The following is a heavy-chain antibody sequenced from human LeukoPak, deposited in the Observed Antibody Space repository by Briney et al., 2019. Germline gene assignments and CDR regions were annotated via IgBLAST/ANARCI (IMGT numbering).Heavy chain of an antibody. CDR2: IYPGDSDT. Sequence: GESLKISCEGPRHSFHSQWIGRVRQMPGKGLEWMGIIYPGDSDTRYSPSFQGQVTISADKSISTAYLQWSSLKASDTAMYYCARLLWFGEALGLDYWGQGTLVTVSS. CDR1: RHSFHSQW. J-gene: IGHJ4*02. V-gene: IGHV5-51*01. D-gene: IGHD3-10*01. CDR3: ARLLWFGEALGLDY.